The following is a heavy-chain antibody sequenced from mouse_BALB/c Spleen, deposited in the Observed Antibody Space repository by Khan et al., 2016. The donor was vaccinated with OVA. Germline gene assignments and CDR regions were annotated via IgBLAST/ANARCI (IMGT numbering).Heavy chain of an antibody. Sequence: VQLQQSGTVLARPGASVKMSCKASGYSFPNYSIHWVKQRPGQGLEWIGDIYPGNNDTSCNQKFRDKAKLTAGTSASTAYLELSSLTNEDSAVYYCNRGGYRSFAYWGQGTLVTVSA. J-gene: IGHJ3*01. CDR3: NRGGYRSFAY. CDR1: GYSFPNYS. V-gene: IGHV1-5*01. D-gene: IGHD2-14*01. CDR2: IYPGNNDT.